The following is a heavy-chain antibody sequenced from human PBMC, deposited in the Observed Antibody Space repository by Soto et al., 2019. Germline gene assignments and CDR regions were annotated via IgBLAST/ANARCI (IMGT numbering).Heavy chain of an antibody. V-gene: IGHV4-34*01. J-gene: IGHJ6*03. CDR3: ARGHLDYYGSGSSLVLWGDQAPYYYYYMDV. Sequence: SETLSLTCAVYGGSFSGYYWSWIRQPPGKGLEWIGEINHSGSTNYNPSLKSRVTISVDTSKNQFSLKLSSVTAADTAVYYCARGHLDYYGSGSSLVLWGDQAPYYYYYMDVWGKGTTVTVSS. CDR2: INHSGST. CDR1: GGSFSGYY. D-gene: IGHD3-10*01.